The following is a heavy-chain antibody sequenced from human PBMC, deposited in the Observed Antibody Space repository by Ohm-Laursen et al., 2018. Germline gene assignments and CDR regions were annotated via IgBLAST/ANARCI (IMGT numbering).Heavy chain of an antibody. CDR1: GYTFTGYY. J-gene: IGHJ6*02. V-gene: IGHV1-2*02. Sequence: ASVKVSCKASGYTFTGYYMHWVRQAPGQGLEWMGWINPNSGGTNYAQKFQGRVTMTRDTSISTAYMELSRLRSNDTAVYYCARVGDIVVVVAGDYGMDVWGQGTTVTVSS. D-gene: IGHD2-15*01. CDR3: ARVGDIVVVVAGDYGMDV. CDR2: INPNSGGT.